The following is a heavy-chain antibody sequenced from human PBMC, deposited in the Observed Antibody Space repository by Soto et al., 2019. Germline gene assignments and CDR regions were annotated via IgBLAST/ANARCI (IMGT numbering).Heavy chain of an antibody. CDR1: GLTFSGYA. Sequence: EVQLLESGGGLVQTGGSLRLSCAASGLTFSGYALTWVRQAPGKGLEWVSAITGNGATTRYADSVRGRFTVSRDNSKNTLYPQMESLRPEDTAMYYCAKDPIGDYTGAFDFWGQGTMVTVSS. CDR2: ITGNGATT. CDR3: AKDPIGDYTGAFDF. V-gene: IGHV3-23*01. D-gene: IGHD4-17*01. J-gene: IGHJ3*01.